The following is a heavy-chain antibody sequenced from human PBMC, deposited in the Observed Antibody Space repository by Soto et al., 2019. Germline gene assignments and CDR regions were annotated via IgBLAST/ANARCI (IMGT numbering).Heavy chain of an antibody. CDR3: ARRSPRPRAGALDY. J-gene: IGHJ4*02. V-gene: IGHV4-59*01. CDR1: GGSISSYY. D-gene: IGHD6-13*01. CDR2: IYYSGST. Sequence: SETLSLTCTVSGGSISSYYWSWIRQPPGKGLEWIGYIYYSGSTNYNPSLKSRVTISVDTSKNQFSLKLSSVTAADTAVYYCARRSPRPRAGALDYWGQGTLVTVSS.